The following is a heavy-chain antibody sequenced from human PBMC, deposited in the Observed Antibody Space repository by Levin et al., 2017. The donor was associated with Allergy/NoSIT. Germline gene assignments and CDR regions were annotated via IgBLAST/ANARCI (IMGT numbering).Heavy chain of an antibody. V-gene: IGHV4-59*01. CDR2: LYHTGYT. J-gene: IGHJ4*02. Sequence: SETLSLTCSVGSISTYYWSWIRQTPEKGLAWLGYLYHTGYTRYNPSLKSRVTILVDTSKSQFSLTLNSVTAADTGLYYCAKGGSWPIFDNWGQGAPVIVSS. CDR1: SISTYY. CDR3: AKGGSWPIFDN. D-gene: IGHD2-15*01.